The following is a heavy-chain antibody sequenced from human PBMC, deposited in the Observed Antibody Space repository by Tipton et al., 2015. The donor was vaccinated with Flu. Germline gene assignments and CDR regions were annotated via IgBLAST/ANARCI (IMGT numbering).Heavy chain of an antibody. D-gene: IGHD3-10*01. CDR3: VRAPIWLGYSLDV. CDR2: ISQDGSDI. CDR1: GFTSSWYY. J-gene: IGHJ6*02. V-gene: IGHV3-30*04. Sequence: QLVQSGGGVVQPGRSLRLSCVASGFTSSWYYLHWVRQAPGKGLEWVALISQDGSDIKYADPVKGRFTISRDDSKSTLYLQMNSLRSEDTAIYFCVRAPIWLGYSLDVWGQGTTVTVSS.